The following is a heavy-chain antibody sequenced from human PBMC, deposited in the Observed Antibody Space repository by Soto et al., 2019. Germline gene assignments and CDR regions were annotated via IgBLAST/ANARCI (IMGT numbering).Heavy chain of an antibody. CDR2: IIPIFGTA. Sequence: QVQLVQSGAEVKKPGSSVKVSCKASGGTFSSYAISWVRQAPGQGLEWMGGIIPIFGTANYAQKFQGRVTITADESTSTAYMELSSLRSEDTAVYHCARLPYYYGSGSLNWFDPWGQGTLVTVSS. D-gene: IGHD3-10*01. CDR3: ARLPYYYGSGSLNWFDP. CDR1: GGTFSSYA. V-gene: IGHV1-69*01. J-gene: IGHJ5*02.